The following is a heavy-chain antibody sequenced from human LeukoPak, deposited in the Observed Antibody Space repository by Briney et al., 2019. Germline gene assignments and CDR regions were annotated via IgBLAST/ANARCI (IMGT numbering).Heavy chain of an antibody. V-gene: IGHV4-59*08. CDR3: ARHEGGYYGSGSYGY. Sequence: SETLSLTCTVSGGSISSYYWSWIRQPPGKGPEWIGYIYYSGSTNYNPSLKSRVTISVDTSKNQFSLKLSSVTAADTAVYYCARHEGGYYGSGSYGYWGQGTLVTVSS. CDR2: IYYSGST. J-gene: IGHJ4*02. D-gene: IGHD3-10*01. CDR1: GGSISSYY.